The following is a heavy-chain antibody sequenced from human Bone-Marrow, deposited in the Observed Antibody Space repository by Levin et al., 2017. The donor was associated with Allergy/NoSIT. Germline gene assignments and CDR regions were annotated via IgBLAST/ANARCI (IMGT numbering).Heavy chain of an antibody. D-gene: IGHD3-10*01. V-gene: IGHV3-7*01. CDR1: GFTFSSYW. J-gene: IGHJ4*02. CDR2: IKQDGSEK. Sequence: EASVKVSCAASGFTFSSYWMSWVRQAPGKGLEWVANIKQDGSEKYYVDSVKGRFTISRDNAKNSLYLQMNSLRAEDTAVYYCARGVRGVITPFDYWGQGTLVTVSS. CDR3: ARGVRGVITPFDY.